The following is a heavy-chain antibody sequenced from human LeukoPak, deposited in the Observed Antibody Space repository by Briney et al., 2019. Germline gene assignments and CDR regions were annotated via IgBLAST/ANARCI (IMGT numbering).Heavy chain of an antibody. CDR2: IKQDGSEK. J-gene: IGHJ5*02. CDR1: GFSFSSYW. D-gene: IGHD2-21*02. CDR3: ARDLNGDCVADL. Sequence: GGSLRLSCAASGFSFSSYWMTWVRQAPGKGLEWVANIKQDGSEKYHVDSVKGRFTISRDNARNSLYLQMSSLRPEDTAVYYCARDLNGDCVADLWGQGTLITVSS. V-gene: IGHV3-7*01.